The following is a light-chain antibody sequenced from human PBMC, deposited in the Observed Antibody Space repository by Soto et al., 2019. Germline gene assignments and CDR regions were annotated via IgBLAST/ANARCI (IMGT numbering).Light chain of an antibody. CDR2: GAS. V-gene: IGKV3-20*01. CDR1: QSVSNNY. CDR3: QQYGSSGT. J-gene: IGKJ1*01. Sequence: EIVLTQSPGTLSLSPAERATLSCRASQSVSNNYLAWYQQKPGQAPRLLIYGASNRATGIPDRFSGSGSGTDFTLTISRLEPEDFAVYYCQQYGSSGTFGQGTKVE.